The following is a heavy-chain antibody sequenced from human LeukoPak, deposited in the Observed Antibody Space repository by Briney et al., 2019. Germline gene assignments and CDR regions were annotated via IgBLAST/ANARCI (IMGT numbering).Heavy chain of an antibody. CDR2: MNPNSCNT. V-gene: IGHV1-8*03. D-gene: IGHD3-10*01. CDR3: ARGVSGYYSYYMDV. J-gene: IGHJ6*03. Sequence: ASVKVSCKASGYTFTSYDIKWVRQATGQGRDWMGWMNPNSCNTVYAQKFQGRVTITRNPSISTAYMELSSLRSEDTAVYYCARGVSGYYSYYMDVWGKGTTVTVSS. CDR1: GYTFTSYD.